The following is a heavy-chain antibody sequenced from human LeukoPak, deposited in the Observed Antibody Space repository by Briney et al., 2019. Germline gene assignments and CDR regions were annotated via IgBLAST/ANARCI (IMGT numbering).Heavy chain of an antibody. CDR3: ARGAVGWFGESRNAFDI. V-gene: IGHV4-39*07. CDR2: IYYSGST. CDR1: GGSISSSSYY. J-gene: IGHJ3*02. Sequence: SETLSLTCAVSGGSISSSSYYWGWIRQPPGKGLEWIGSIYYSGSTYYNPSLKSRVTISVDTSKNQFSLKLSSVTAADTAVYYCARGAVGWFGESRNAFDIWGQGTLVTVSS. D-gene: IGHD3-10*01.